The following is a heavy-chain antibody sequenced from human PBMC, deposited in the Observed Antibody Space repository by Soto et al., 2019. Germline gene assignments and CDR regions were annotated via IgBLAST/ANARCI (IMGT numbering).Heavy chain of an antibody. V-gene: IGHV3-11*01. J-gene: IGHJ3*01. CDR3: ARIGDCGGDCYAFDL. CDR2: ISNSGNTI. D-gene: IGHD2-21*02. Sequence: QVQLVESGGGSVNPGGSLRLSCEASAFTLTDYYMSWSRQAPGKGLEWLSYISNSGNTIYYADSVKGRFTISRDSAKNSLFLQMNSLRAEDTAVYYGARIGDCGGDCYAFDLCGQGTMGSVSS. CDR1: AFTLTDYY.